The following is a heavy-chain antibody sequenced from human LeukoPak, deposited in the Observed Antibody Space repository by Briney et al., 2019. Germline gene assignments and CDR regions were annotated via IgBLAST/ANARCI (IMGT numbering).Heavy chain of an antibody. J-gene: IGHJ4*02. D-gene: IGHD5-18*01. CDR3: ARDRGYSYGVDY. CDR1: GFTFNRYG. V-gene: IGHV3-33*01. Sequence: GRSLTLSCAASGFTFNRYGMHWVRQAPGKGLEWVAMIWHDGTKEFYADSVKGRFTISRDNSNNTIYLQMNSLRADDTAVYFCARDRGYSYGVDYWRQGTLVTVSS. CDR2: IWHDGTKE.